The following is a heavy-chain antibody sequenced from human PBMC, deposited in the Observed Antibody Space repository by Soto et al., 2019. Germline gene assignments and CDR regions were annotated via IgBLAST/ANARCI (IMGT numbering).Heavy chain of an antibody. J-gene: IGHJ6*02. CDR3: ARARMVRGIIYYYGTDV. CDR2: IYYSGST. D-gene: IGHD3-10*01. CDR1: GGSISSDGNY. Sequence: QVQLQEEGPGLVKSSQTLSLTCTVSGGSISSDGNYWSWIRQHPGKGLEWIGYIYYSGSTYYNPSLKSRVTISVDTSKNQFSLKLISVTAADTAVYYCARARMVRGIIYYYGTDVWGQGTTVTGSS. V-gene: IGHV4-31*03.